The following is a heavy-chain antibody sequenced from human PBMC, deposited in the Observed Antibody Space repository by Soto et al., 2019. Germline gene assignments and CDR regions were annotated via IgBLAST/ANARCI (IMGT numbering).Heavy chain of an antibody. V-gene: IGHV4-59*01. J-gene: IGHJ5*02. D-gene: IGHD6-13*01. CDR2: IYYSGST. CDR1: GGSISSYY. CDR3: ARTSIAAVDP. Sequence: QVQLQESGPGLVKPSETLSLTCTVSGGSISSYYWSWIRQPPGKGLEWIGYIYYSGSTNYNPSLKSRVTISVDTSKNQFTLKLSSVTAADTAVYYCARTSIAAVDPWGQGTLVTVSS.